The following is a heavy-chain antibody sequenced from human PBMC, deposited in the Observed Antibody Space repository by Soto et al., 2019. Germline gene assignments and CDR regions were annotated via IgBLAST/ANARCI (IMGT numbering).Heavy chain of an antibody. CDR2: IYYSGST. Sequence: QVKLQESGPGLVKPSPTMSLTCTVSGGSISSGGYYWSWIRKHPGKGLEWIGYIYYSGSTYYNPSLKSRVTISVHTSKNQVSLELSSVTAADTAVYYCARLRGYSYGCFDYWGQGTLVTVSS. J-gene: IGHJ4*02. CDR1: GGSISSGGYY. CDR3: ARLRGYSYGCFDY. D-gene: IGHD5-18*01. V-gene: IGHV4-31*03.